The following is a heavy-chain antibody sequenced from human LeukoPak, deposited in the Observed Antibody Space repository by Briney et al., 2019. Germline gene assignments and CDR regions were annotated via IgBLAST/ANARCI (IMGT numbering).Heavy chain of an antibody. CDR3: AKDHLAIFMIVVVLDC. D-gene: IGHD3-22*01. CDR1: GFTFSSYS. V-gene: IGHV3-21*04. J-gene: IGHJ4*02. CDR2: ISSSISYI. Sequence: RGSLRLSCAASGFTFSSYSMNWVRQAPGEGLEWVSSISSSISYIYYADSVKGRFTISRDNSNDTLYLQMSSLRAEDTAIYYCAKDHLAIFMIVVVLDCGGQGPLVTVPS.